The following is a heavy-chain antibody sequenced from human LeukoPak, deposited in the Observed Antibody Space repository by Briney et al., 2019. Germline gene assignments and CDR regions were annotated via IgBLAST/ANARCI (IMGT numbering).Heavy chain of an antibody. J-gene: IGHJ4*02. D-gene: IGHD2-2*01. V-gene: IGHV3-23*01. CDR2: VSGDGGMT. CDR3: ADIPTPDY. Sequence: GGSLRLSCAASGFTFSSYAMSWVRQAPGEGLEWVSTVSGDGGMTYYADSAKGRFTISRDNSKSTVFLQMNGLRAEDTAVYYRADIPTPDYWGQGTLVTVSS. CDR1: GFTFSSYA.